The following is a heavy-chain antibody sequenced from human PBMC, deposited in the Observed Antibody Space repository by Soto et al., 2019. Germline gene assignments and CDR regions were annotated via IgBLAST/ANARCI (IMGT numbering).Heavy chain of an antibody. CDR1: GGSVSSGSYY. Sequence: SETLSLTCTVSGGSVSSGSYYWSWIRQPPGKRLEWIGYIYYSGSTNYNPSLKSRVTISVDTSKNQFSLKLSSVTAADTAVYYCAREGSSGWYQMPFDYWGQGTLVTVSS. CDR3: AREGSSGWYQMPFDY. V-gene: IGHV4-61*01. J-gene: IGHJ4*02. D-gene: IGHD6-19*01. CDR2: IYYSGST.